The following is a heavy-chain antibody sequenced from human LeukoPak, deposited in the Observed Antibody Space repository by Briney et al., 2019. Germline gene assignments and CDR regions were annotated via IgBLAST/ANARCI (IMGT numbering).Heavy chain of an antibody. D-gene: IGHD1-7*01. CDR1: GYTFSTYT. CDR2: ISSSSSYI. Sequence: GGSLRLSCAASGYTFSTYTMNWVRQAPGKGLEWVSSISSSSSYIYYADSVKGRFTISRDNAKNSLYLQMNSLRAEDTTVYYCARDVVGNLVGAFDIWGQGTMVSVSS. J-gene: IGHJ3*02. CDR3: ARDVVGNLVGAFDI. V-gene: IGHV3-21*01.